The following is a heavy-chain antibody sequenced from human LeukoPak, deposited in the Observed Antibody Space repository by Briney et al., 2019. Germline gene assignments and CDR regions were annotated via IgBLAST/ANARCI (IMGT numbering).Heavy chain of an antibody. V-gene: IGHV3-23*01. J-gene: IGHJ4*02. CDR2: MRGNGGRT. CDR1: GFTFNTCA. Sequence: GGSLRLSCEASGFTFNTCAMSWVRQAPGKGLEWVSAMRGNGGRTYYADSVRGRFTISRDNSKNTLYLQINSLRAEDTAVYYCARDTGYDLLLDYWGQGTLVTVSS. D-gene: IGHD5-12*01. CDR3: ARDTGYDLLLDY.